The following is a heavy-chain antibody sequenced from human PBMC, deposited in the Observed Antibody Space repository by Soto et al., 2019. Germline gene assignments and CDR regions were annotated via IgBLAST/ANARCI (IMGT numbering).Heavy chain of an antibody. J-gene: IGHJ4*02. CDR3: ARVIGGLYYFDY. CDR1: GYTFTSYA. V-gene: IGHV1-3*01. D-gene: IGHD3-16*01. Sequence: GASVNVSCKASGYTFTSYAMHWVRQAPGQRLEWMGWINAGNGNTKYSQKFQGRVTITRDTSASTAYMELSSLRSEDTAVYYCARVIGGLYYFDYWGQGTLVTVSS. CDR2: INAGNGNT.